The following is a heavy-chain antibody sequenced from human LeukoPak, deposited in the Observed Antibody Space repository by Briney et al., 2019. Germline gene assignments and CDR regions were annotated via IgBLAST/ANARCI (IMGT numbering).Heavy chain of an antibody. V-gene: IGHV3-30*02. CDR3: VKDSPPRYSGSPPAY. D-gene: IGHD1-26*01. CDR1: GFTFGSYG. CDR2: IRYDGSDR. J-gene: IGHJ4*02. Sequence: GGSLRLSCAASGFTFGSYGIYWVRQAPGKGLEWVAGIRYDGSDRSYADPVKGRFTISRDNSKNTVDLQMNSLRAEDTAVYYCVKDSPPRYSGSPPAYWGQGTLVTVSS.